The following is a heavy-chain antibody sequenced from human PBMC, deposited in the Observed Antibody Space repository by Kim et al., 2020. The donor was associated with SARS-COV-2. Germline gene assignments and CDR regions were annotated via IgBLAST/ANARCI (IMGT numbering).Heavy chain of an antibody. CDR3: ARDYSPINPDYYYYGMDV. V-gene: IGHV4-31*03. CDR1: GGSISSGGYY. J-gene: IGHJ6*02. Sequence: SETLSLTCTVSGGSISSGGYYWSWIRQHPGKGLEWIGYIYYSGSTYYNPSLKSRVTISVDTSKNQFSLKLSSVTAADTAVYYCARDYSPINPDYYYYGMDVWGQGTTVTVSS. CDR2: IYYSGST. D-gene: IGHD6-13*01.